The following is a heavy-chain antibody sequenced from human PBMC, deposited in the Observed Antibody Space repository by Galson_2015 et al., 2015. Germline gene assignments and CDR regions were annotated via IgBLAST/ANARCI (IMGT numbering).Heavy chain of an antibody. Sequence: SLRLSCAASGFTFDDYAMHWVRQAPGKGLEWVSLISWDGGSTYYADSVKGRFTISRDNSKNSLYLQMNSLRAEDTALYYCAKDEGGTVVRGVTLDYWGQGTLVTVSS. CDR2: ISWDGGST. J-gene: IGHJ4*02. D-gene: IGHD3-10*01. CDR3: AKDEGGTVVRGVTLDY. V-gene: IGHV3-43D*03. CDR1: GFTFDDYA.